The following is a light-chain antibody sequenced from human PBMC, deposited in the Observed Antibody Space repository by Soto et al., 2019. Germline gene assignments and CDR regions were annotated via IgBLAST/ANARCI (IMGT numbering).Light chain of an antibody. CDR2: AAS. Sequence: DIQMTQPPSSVSASVGDRVTITCRASQCISSYLSWYQQKPGKAPELLIYAASTLQSGVPSRFSGSGSGTDFTLTISCRQSEEFATYDCPQYYSVPPPSGGRAKVEIK. CDR1: QCISSY. CDR3: PQYYSVPPP. J-gene: IGKJ4*01. V-gene: IGKV1-12*01.